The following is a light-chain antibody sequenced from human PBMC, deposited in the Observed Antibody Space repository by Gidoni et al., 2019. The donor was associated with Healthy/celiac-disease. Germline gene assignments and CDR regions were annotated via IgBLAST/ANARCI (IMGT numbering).Light chain of an antibody. CDR2: EVR. J-gene: IGLJ2*01. CDR1: SSDVGSYNR. Sequence: QSALTQPPSVSGSPGQSVTISCTGTSSDVGSYNRVSWYQHPTGTATKLMIYEVRTRPSGVPDRFSGSKSGNTAPLIISGLQAEDDADYYCSLYTSSSIVVFGGGTKLTVL. CDR3: SLYTSSSIVV. V-gene: IGLV2-18*01.